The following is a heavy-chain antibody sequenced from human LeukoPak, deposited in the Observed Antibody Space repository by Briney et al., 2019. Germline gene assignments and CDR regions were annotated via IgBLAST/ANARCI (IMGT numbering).Heavy chain of an antibody. CDR2: INPSGGST. D-gene: IGHD3-10*01. CDR3: ARDQRITTVRGRGDDAFDI. V-gene: IGHV1-46*01. Sequence: ASVKVSCKASGYTLTSYFIHWVRQAPGQGLEWMGIINPSGGSTSYAQKFQGRVTMTRDTSTSAAYMELRSLRSDDTAVYYCARDQRITTVRGRGDDAFDIWGQGTMVTVSS. J-gene: IGHJ3*02. CDR1: GYTLTSYF.